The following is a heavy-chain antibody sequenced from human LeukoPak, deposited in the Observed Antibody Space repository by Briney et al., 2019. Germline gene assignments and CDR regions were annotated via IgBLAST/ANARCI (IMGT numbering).Heavy chain of an antibody. J-gene: IGHJ4*02. D-gene: IGHD6-19*01. Sequence: ASVKVSCKASGYTFTGYYMHWVRQAPGQGLEWMGWINPNSGGTNYARKFQGRVTMTRDTSISKAYMELSRLRSDDTAVYYCARARYSSGCDYGGQGTLVTVSS. CDR1: GYTFTGYY. CDR3: ARARYSSGCDY. CDR2: INPNSGGT. V-gene: IGHV1-2*02.